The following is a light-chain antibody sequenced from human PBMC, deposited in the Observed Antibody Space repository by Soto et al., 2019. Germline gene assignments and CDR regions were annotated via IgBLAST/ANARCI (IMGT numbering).Light chain of an antibody. CDR3: KQCNTDPIT. Sequence: AIQLTQSPSSLSASVGDRVTITCRASQDIRGALAWYQQKPGKAPKFLIFDVSTLQSGVPSRFSGSGSGTDFTLTISSLQPEDFGTYYCKQCNTDPITFGQGTRLEIK. V-gene: IGKV1-13*02. CDR1: QDIRGA. J-gene: IGKJ5*01. CDR2: DVS.